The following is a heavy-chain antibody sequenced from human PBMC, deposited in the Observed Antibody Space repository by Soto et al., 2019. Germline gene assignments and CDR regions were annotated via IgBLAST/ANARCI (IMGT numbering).Heavy chain of an antibody. J-gene: IGHJ4*02. CDR2: IYYSGST. V-gene: IGHV4-61*01. CDR1: GGYVSNDSYC. D-gene: IGHD3-10*01. Sequence: YTASGGYVSNDSYCWSCIRQPPGKGLEWIGYIYYSGSTNYNPSLKSRVTISVDTSKNQFSLKLSSVTAADTAVYYCARSAGGYYGSGSYYNEIDYWGQGTLVTVSS. CDR3: ARSAGGYYGSGSYYNEIDY.